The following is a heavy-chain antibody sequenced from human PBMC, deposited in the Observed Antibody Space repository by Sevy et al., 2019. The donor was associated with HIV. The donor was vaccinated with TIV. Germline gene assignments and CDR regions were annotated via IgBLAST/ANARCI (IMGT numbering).Heavy chain of an antibody. V-gene: IGHV3-30*18. CDR2: ISYDGNYR. D-gene: IGHD1-26*01. CDR3: AKNRPPGGSYFSRHGMDV. CDR1: GFTFSTYD. Sequence: GGSLRLSCTASGFTFSTYDIHWVRQAPGKGLEWVAIISYDGNYRYYSDSVRGRFSMSRDNSKNTAYLQMSGPSVEDTAVYYCAKNRPPGGSYFSRHGMDVWGRGTTVTVSS. J-gene: IGHJ6*02.